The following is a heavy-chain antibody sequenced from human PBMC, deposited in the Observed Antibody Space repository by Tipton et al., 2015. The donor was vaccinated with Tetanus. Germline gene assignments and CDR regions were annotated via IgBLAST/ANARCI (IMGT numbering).Heavy chain of an antibody. J-gene: IGHJ4*02. CDR2: INYSGST. CDR3: VRGNWIADF. CDR1: GVSFSGYH. V-gene: IGHV4-34*01. D-gene: IGHD2-21*01. Sequence: GLVKPSETLSLTCGVYGVSFSGYHWTWIRQPPGKGLEWIGEINYSGSTHYNPPLKSPVPISVDTKNQLSLELTSVTAADTAVYYCVRGNWIADFWGQGTLVTVST.